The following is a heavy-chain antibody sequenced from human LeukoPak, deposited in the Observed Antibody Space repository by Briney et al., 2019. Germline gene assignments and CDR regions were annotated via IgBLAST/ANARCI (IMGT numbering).Heavy chain of an antibody. CDR1: GFTVSSNY. D-gene: IGHD4-23*01. V-gene: IGHV3-15*01. J-gene: IGHJ4*02. CDR3: TADLPGGYSDCFDY. Sequence: PGGSLRLSCAASGFTVSSNYMTWVCQAPGKGLEWVGRIKSKTDGGTTDYAAPVKGRFTISRDDSKNTLYLQMNSLKTEDTAVYYCTADLPGGYSDCFDYWGQGTLVTVSS. CDR2: IKSKTDGGTT.